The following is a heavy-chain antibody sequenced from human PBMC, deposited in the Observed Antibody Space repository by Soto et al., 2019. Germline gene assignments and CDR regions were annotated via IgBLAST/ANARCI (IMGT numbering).Heavy chain of an antibody. Sequence: EVQLVESGGGLVQPGGSLRLSCAASGFNFRTYWMSWVRQAPGKGLEWVANIKEDGSDKYYVDSVKGRLTVSRDNAKNLLYLQLNSLRAEETAVYYCAREGFSYGPKGAVFDHWGQGSLVTVSS. J-gene: IGHJ4*02. V-gene: IGHV3-7*03. CDR1: GFNFRTYW. CDR2: IKEDGSDK. D-gene: IGHD5-18*01. CDR3: AREGFSYGPKGAVFDH.